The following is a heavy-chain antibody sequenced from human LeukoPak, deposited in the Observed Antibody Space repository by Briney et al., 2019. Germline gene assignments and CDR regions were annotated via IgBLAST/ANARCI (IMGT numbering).Heavy chain of an antibody. CDR2: INHSGST. Sequence: PSETLSLTCAVYGGSFSGYYWSWIRQPPGKGLEWIGEINHSGSTNYNPSLKSRVTISVDTSKNQFSLKLSSVTAADTAVYYCARAGSPTYYYYGMDVWGQGTTVTVSS. CDR1: GGSFSGYY. D-gene: IGHD3-10*01. V-gene: IGHV4-34*01. CDR3: ARAGSPTYYYYGMDV. J-gene: IGHJ6*02.